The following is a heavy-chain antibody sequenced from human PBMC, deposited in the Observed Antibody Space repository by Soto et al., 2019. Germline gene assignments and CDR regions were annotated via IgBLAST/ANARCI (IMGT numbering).Heavy chain of an antibody. V-gene: IGHV3-23*01. CDR3: AKGRIAVAAPFNWFDP. J-gene: IGHJ5*02. Sequence: EVQLLDSGGGLVQPGGSLRLSCAASGFTFSSYAMSWVRQAPGKGLEWVSTITGGGENTHYADSVKGRFTISRDNSKNTLSLQMNSLRVDDTAVYHCAKGRIAVAAPFNWFDPWGQGTLVTVSS. CDR2: ITGGGENT. D-gene: IGHD6-19*01. CDR1: GFTFSSYA.